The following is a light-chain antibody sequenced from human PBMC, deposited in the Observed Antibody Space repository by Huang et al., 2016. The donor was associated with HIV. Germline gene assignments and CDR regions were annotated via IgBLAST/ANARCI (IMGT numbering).Light chain of an antibody. CDR2: AAS. V-gene: IGKV1-39*01. J-gene: IGKJ2*01. CDR1: QSISRS. CDR3: QQSYSTPT. Sequence: DIQMTQSPSSLSASVGDRVTITCPASQSISRSLNWYPQEPGKGPKLLIYAASSVQSGVPSRFSGSGSGTDFTLTIRSLKPEDFATYYCQQSYSTPTFGQGTKLEIK.